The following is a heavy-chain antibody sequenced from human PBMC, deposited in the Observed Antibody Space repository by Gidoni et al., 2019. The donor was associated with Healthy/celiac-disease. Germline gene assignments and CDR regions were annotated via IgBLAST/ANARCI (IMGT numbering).Heavy chain of an antibody. CDR2: ISYDGSNK. CDR1: GFTFSSYG. Sequence: QVQLVESGGGVVQPGRSLRLSCAASGFTFSSYGMHGVRQAPGKGLEWVAVISYDGSNKYYADSVKGRFTISRDNSKNTLYLQMNSLRAEDTAVYYCAKDLNSSGWYTVIDYWGQGTLVTVSS. V-gene: IGHV3-30*18. D-gene: IGHD6-19*01. CDR3: AKDLNSSGWYTVIDY. J-gene: IGHJ4*02.